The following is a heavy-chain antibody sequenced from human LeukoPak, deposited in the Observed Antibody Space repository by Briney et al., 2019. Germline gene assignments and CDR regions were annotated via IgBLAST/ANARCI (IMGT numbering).Heavy chain of an antibody. CDR1: GFTFRSYA. V-gene: IGHV3-23*01. J-gene: IGHJ4*02. CDR3: AKGPIVVETAMELEY. D-gene: IGHD2-21*02. CDR2: ISGSGDSA. Sequence: GGSLRLSCAVSGFTFRSYAMNWVRQAPGKGLEWVSAISGSGDSAYYADSVRGRFTISRDNSKNTLYLQIHSLRAEDTAVYYCAKGPIVVETAMELEYWGRGTLVTVSS.